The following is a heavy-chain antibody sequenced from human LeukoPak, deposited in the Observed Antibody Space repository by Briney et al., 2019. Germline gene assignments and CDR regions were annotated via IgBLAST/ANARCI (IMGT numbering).Heavy chain of an antibody. CDR3: AREAPVVTRLSTPYYYGMDV. Sequence: GRSLRLSCAASGFTFSSYGVHWVRQAPGKGLEWVAVIWYDGSNKYYADSVKGRFTISRDNSKNTLYLQMNSLRAEDTAVYYCAREAPVVTRLSTPYYYGMDVWGQGTTVTVSS. J-gene: IGHJ6*02. CDR1: GFTFSSYG. V-gene: IGHV3-33*01. CDR2: IWYDGSNK. D-gene: IGHD4-23*01.